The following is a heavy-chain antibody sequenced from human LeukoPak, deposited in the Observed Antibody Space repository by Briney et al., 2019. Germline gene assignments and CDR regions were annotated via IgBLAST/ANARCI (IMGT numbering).Heavy chain of an antibody. V-gene: IGHV3-66*01. CDR3: ARATYYYDSSGYSHYFDY. CDR1: GFTVSSNY. J-gene: IGHJ4*02. CDR2: IYSGGST. Sequence: GGSLRLSCAASGFTVSSNYMSWVSQAPGKGLEWVSVIYSGGSTYYADSVKGRFTISRDNSKNTLYLRMNSLRAEDTAVYYCARATYYYDSSGYSHYFDYWGQGTLVTVSS. D-gene: IGHD3-22*01.